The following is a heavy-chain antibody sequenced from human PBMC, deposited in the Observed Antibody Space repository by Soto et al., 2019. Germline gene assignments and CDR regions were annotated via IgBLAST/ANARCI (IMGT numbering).Heavy chain of an antibody. J-gene: IGHJ3*02. CDR2: IIPMLGVR. Sequence: QVQLVQSGAEVKKPGSSVKVSCKDSGGTFSTYSMFWVRQAPGQGLEWMGRIIPMLGVRNYAQRFQDRVTITADKSTATVHMELSSLRSEDTALFYSTICSWSGEVLDIWGQGPMVTVSS. V-gene: IGHV1-69*02. CDR1: GGTFSTYS. CDR3: TICSWSGEVLDI. D-gene: IGHD2-2*01.